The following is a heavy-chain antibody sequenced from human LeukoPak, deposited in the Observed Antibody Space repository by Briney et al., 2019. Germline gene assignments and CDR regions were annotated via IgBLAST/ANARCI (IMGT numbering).Heavy chain of an antibody. CDR2: INPNSGGT. Sequence: ASVKVSCKASGYTFTGYYMHWVRQAPGQGLEWMGWINPNSGGTNYAQKFQGRVTMTRDTSISTAYMELSRLRSDDTAVYYCAREDWGTGLPGYWGQGSLVIVSS. V-gene: IGHV1-2*02. CDR3: AREDWGTGLPGY. CDR1: GYTFTGYY. D-gene: IGHD7-27*01. J-gene: IGHJ4*02.